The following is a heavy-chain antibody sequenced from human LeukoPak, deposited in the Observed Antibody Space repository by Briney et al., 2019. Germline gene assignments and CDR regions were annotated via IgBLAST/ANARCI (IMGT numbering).Heavy chain of an antibody. D-gene: IGHD2-21*02. V-gene: IGHV4-59*01. CDR3: ARHYCGGDCYSGNWFDP. CDR2: IYYSGST. CDR1: GGSISSYY. J-gene: IGHJ5*02. Sequence: SETLSLTCTVSGGSISSYYWSWIRQPPGKGLEWIGYIYYSGSTNYNPSLKSRDTISVDTSKNQFSLKLSSVTAADTAVYYCARHYCGGDCYSGNWFDPWGQGTLVTVSS.